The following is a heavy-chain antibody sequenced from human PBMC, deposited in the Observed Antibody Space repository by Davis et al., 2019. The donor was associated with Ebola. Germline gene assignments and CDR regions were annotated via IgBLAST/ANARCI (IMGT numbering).Heavy chain of an antibody. D-gene: IGHD4-23*01. CDR3: AKDQLGDYGGKDY. V-gene: IGHV3-23*01. Sequence: PGGSLRLSCAASGFTFSSYAMSWVRQAPGKGLEWVSTISGSGGSTYYADSVKGRFTISRDNSKNTLYLQMNSLRAEDTAVYYCAKDQLGDYGGKDYWGQGTLVTVSS. CDR1: GFTFSSYA. CDR2: ISGSGGST. J-gene: IGHJ4*02.